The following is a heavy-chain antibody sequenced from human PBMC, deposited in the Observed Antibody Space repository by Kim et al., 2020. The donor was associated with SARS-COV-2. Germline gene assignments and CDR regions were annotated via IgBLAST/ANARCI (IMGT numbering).Heavy chain of an antibody. J-gene: IGHJ4*02. CDR1: GGSFSGYY. CDR3: AMTYYYDSSGRSMGFDY. D-gene: IGHD3-22*01. Sequence: SETLSLTCAVYGGSFSGYYWSWIRQPPGKGLEWIGEINHSGSTNYNPSLKSRVTISVYTSKNQFSLKLSSVTAADTAVYYCAMTYYYDSSGRSMGFDYWGQGTLVTVSS. CDR2: INHSGST. V-gene: IGHV4-34*01.